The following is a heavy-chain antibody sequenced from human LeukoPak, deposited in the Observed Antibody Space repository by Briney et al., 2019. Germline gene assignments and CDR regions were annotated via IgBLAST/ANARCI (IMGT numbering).Heavy chain of an antibody. J-gene: IGHJ5*02. CDR3: ARDTAMVPFDP. V-gene: IGHV4-39*07. CDR2: IYYSGST. D-gene: IGHD5-18*01. CDR1: GGSISSSSYY. Sequence: SETLSLTCTVSGGSISSSSYYWGWIRQPPGKGLEWIGSIYYSGSTYYNPSLKSRVTISVDTSKNQFSLKLSSVTAADTAVYYCARDTAMVPFDPWGQGTLVTVSS.